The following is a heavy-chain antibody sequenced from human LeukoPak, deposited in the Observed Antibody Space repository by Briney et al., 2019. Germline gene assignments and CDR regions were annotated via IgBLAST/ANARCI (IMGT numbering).Heavy chain of an antibody. Sequence: SETLPLTCAVYGGSFSGYYWSWIRQPPGKGLEWIGEINHSGSTNYNPSLKSRVTISVDTSKNQFSLKLSSVTAADTAVYYCARGPGFRPIIVVVPAAMDVWGKGTTVTVSS. V-gene: IGHV4-34*01. J-gene: IGHJ6*03. CDR2: INHSGST. CDR3: ARGPGFRPIIVVVPAAMDV. CDR1: GGSFSGYY. D-gene: IGHD2-2*01.